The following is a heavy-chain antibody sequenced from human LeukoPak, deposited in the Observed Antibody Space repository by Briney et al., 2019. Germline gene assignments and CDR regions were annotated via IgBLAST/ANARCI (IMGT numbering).Heavy chain of an antibody. CDR1: GGSFSGYY. D-gene: IGHD2-21*02. J-gene: IGHJ4*02. Sequence: PSETLSLTCAVYGGSFSGYYWSWIRQPPGKGLEWIGEINHSGSTNYNPSLKSRVTISVDTSKNQFSLKLSSVTAADTAVYYCATSYQPLLYYFDYWGQGTLVTVSS. CDR2: INHSGST. V-gene: IGHV4-34*01. CDR3: ATSYQPLLYYFDY.